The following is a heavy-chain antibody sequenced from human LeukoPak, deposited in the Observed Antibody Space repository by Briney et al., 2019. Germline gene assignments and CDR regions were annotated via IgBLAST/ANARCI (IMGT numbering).Heavy chain of an antibody. CDR2: ISSSSSYI. CDR1: GFTFSSYS. V-gene: IGHV3-21*01. D-gene: IGHD5-12*01. CDR3: ASGYSGYDPHFDY. Sequence: GGSLRLSCAASGFTFSSYSMNWVRQAPGKGLEWVSSISSSSSYIYYADSVKGRFTISRDNAKNSLYLQMNSLRAEDTAVYYCASGYSGYDPHFDYWGQGTLVTVSS. J-gene: IGHJ4*02.